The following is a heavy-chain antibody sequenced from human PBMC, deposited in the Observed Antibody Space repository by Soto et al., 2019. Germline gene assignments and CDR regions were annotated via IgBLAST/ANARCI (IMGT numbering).Heavy chain of an antibody. D-gene: IGHD3-22*01. Sequence: PSETLPLTCAVSGYSISSGNYWGWIRQAPGKGLEWIGSIYHRGSTYYNPSLKSRVTISVATSKNQFSLRLSSVTAADTAVYYCASRPAPTYYYESSGYACAFDI. CDR1: GYSISSGNY. CDR3: ASRPAPTYYYESSGYACAFDI. V-gene: IGHV4-38-2*01. CDR2: IYHRGST. J-gene: IGHJ3*02.